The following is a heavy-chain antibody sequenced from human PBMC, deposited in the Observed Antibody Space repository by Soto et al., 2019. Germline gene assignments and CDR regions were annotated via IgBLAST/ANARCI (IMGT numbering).Heavy chain of an antibody. CDR1: GFTFNTYW. CDR2: IDTYGSAT. Sequence: GGSLRLSCAASGFTFNTYWMHWVRQAPGKGLVWVSRIDTYGSATKYADSVEGRFSISKDNAENTLYLQMNNLRADDTAVYYCVRVLKSIGWDNDVFDIWGQGTMVTVSS. V-gene: IGHV3-74*01. CDR3: VRVLKSIGWDNDVFDI. J-gene: IGHJ3*02. D-gene: IGHD6-19*01.